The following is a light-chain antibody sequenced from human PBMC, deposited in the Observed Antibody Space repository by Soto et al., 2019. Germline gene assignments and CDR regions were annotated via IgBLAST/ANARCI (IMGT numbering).Light chain of an antibody. V-gene: IGKV4-1*01. J-gene: IGKJ1*01. CDR1: QSVLYSSNNKHY. CDR3: QQYFSFPWT. CDR2: CAS. Sequence: DIVMTQSPDSLAVSLGERATINCKSSQSVLYSSNNKHYLAWYQQRPGQPPNLLIYCASTRESAVPPRFSGRVSGTDFTLTISRPQAEDVAIDYCQQYFSFPWTFGQGTKVDIK.